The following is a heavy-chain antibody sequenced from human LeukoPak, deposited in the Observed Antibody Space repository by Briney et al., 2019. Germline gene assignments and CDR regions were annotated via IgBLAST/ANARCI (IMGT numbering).Heavy chain of an antibody. Sequence: SETLSLTCTGSGGSISSYYWSWLRQPAGRGLEWVGRIYTSGSTNYNPSLKSRVTMSVDTSKNQFSLKLSSVTAADTAVYYCARDRGYCSSTSCRTGYFQHWGQGTLVTVSS. V-gene: IGHV4-4*07. CDR3: ARDRGYCSSTSCRTGYFQH. D-gene: IGHD2-2*01. CDR1: GGSISSYY. CDR2: IYTSGST. J-gene: IGHJ1*01.